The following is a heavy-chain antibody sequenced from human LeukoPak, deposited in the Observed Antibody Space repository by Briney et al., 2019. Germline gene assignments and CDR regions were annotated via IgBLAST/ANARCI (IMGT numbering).Heavy chain of an antibody. Sequence: PSETLSLTCTVSGGSISSYYCSWIRQPAGKGLEWIGRIYTSGSTNYNPSLKSRVTMSVDTSKNQFSLKLSSVTAADTAVYYCARDREGYYYDSRGYYFDYWGQGTLVTVSS. D-gene: IGHD3-22*01. J-gene: IGHJ4*02. CDR3: ARDREGYYYDSRGYYFDY. CDR1: GGSISSYY. V-gene: IGHV4-4*07. CDR2: IYTSGST.